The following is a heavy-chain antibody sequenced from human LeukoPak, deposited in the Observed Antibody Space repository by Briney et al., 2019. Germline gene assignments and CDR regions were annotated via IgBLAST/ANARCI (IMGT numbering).Heavy chain of an antibody. V-gene: IGHV3-23*01. CDR1: GFTFSSYA. J-gene: IGHJ4*02. D-gene: IGHD4-11*01. CDR3: AGPRAVTIDY. Sequence: GGSLRLSCAASGFTFSSYAMSWVRQAPGKGLERVSAIRSSGDSTYYADSVKGRFTISRDNSKNTLYLQMNSLRAGDTAVYYCAGPRAVTIDYWGQGTLVTVSS. CDR2: IRSSGDST.